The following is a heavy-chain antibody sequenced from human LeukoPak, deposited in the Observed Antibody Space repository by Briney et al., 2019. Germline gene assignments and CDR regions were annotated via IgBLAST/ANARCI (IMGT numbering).Heavy chain of an antibody. J-gene: IGHJ4*02. D-gene: IGHD1-26*01. V-gene: IGHV4-59*01. CDR2: IYYSGGT. CDR1: GGSLSSYY. CDR3: ARDDRSYRGIDY. Sequence: SETLSLTCTVSGGSLSSYYWSWIRHPPGKGLEWIAYIYYSGGTNYNPSLKSQVTIAVDTSKNQFSLKLSSVTAADTAVYYCARDDRSYRGIDYWGQGTLVTVSS.